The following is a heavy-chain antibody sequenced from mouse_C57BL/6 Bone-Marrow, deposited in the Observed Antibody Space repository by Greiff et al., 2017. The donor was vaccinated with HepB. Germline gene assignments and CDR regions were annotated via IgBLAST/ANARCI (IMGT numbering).Heavy chain of an antibody. CDR2: INPSSGYT. CDR1: GYTFTSYT. CDR3: ARSRQLRSHFDY. Sequence: QLKESGAELARPGASVKMSCKASGYTFTSYTMHWVKQRPGQGLEWIGYINPSSGYTKYNQKFKDKATLTADKSSSTAYMQLSSLTSEDSAVYYCARSRQLRSHFDYWGQGTTLTVSS. V-gene: IGHV1-4*01. D-gene: IGHD3-2*02. J-gene: IGHJ2*01.